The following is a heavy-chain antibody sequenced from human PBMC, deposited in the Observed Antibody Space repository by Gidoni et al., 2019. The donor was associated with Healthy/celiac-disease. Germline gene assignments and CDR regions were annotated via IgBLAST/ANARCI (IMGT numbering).Heavy chain of an antibody. V-gene: IGHV1-69*12. D-gene: IGHD1-26*01. Sequence: QVQLVQSGAEVKKPGSSVQVSCKASGGPFSSYAISWVRQAPGQGLEWMGGIIPIFGTANYAQKCQGRVTITADESTSTAYMELSSLRSEDTAVYYCAILIGPIMYRHDLDYWGQGTLVTVSS. CDR1: GGPFSSYA. CDR2: IIPIFGTA. J-gene: IGHJ4*02. CDR3: AILIGPIMYRHDLDY.